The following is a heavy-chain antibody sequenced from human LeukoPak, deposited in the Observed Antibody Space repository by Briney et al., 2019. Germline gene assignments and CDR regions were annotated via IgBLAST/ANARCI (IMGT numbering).Heavy chain of an antibody. V-gene: IGHV4-39*07. Sequence: SETLSLTCTVSGDSISSSTYYWGWIRQPPGEGLEWIATISYTGTTYYNPSLKSRVTISVDTSKNQFSLKLSSVTAADTAVYYCARGKWPGDYWGQGTLVTVSS. D-gene: IGHD5-12*01. CDR2: ISYTGTT. J-gene: IGHJ4*02. CDR3: ARGKWPGDY. CDR1: GDSISSSTYY.